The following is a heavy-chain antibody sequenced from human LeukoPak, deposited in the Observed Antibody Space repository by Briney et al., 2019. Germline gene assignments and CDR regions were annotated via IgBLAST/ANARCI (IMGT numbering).Heavy chain of an antibody. D-gene: IGHD5-24*01. CDR2: TYYTGSA. CDR1: GGSITSGSYH. Sequence: SETLSLTCTVSGGSITSGSYHWGWIRQSPGKGLEWIGNTYYTGSAYYRPSLQSRVSIFVDTSKKEFSLKLTSVTAADTAVYYCARDRDGYAYSFDYWGQGTLVTVSS. J-gene: IGHJ4*02. CDR3: ARDRDGYAYSFDY. V-gene: IGHV4-39*02.